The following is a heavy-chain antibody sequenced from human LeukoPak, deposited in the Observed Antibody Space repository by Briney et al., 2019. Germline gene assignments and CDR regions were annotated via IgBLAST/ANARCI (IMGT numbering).Heavy chain of an antibody. CDR2: INPSSGGT. V-gene: IGHV1-46*01. CDR3: AHSPRPSYDFGPSYFYSYMGV. D-gene: IGHD2/OR15-2a*01. Sequence: ASVKVSCKASGYTFTRHYMNWVRQAPGQGLEWMGKINPSSGGTGYAQKFQGRVSFTADDSTATVYMELSSLRSEDTAVYYCAHSPRPSYDFGPSYFYSYMGVWGKGTTVTVSS. J-gene: IGHJ6*03. CDR1: GYTFTRHY.